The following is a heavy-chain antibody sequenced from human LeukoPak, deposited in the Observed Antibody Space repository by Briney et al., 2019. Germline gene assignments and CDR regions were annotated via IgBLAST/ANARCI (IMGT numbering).Heavy chain of an antibody. J-gene: IGHJ4*02. V-gene: IGHV4-4*07. D-gene: IGHD6-13*01. CDR2: IATSVST. CDR1: GGSISSYY. CDR3: AIISAGAEFDY. Sequence: PLETLSPTCTVSGGSISSYYWSWIRQPAGKGLEWIGRIATSVSTNYNPSLRSRVTLSVDTSKNQFSLKLSSVTAADTAMYYCAIISAGAEFDYWGQGTLVTVSS.